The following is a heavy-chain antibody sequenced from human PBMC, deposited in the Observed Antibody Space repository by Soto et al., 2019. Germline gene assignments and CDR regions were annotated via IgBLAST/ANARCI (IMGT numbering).Heavy chain of an antibody. CDR1: GFTFSSYS. V-gene: IGHV3-21*01. CDR2: ISSSSSYI. D-gene: IGHD1-26*01. J-gene: IGHJ3*02. CDR3: ARDRPSRKWEHPWAFDI. Sequence: GGSLRLSCAASGFTFSSYSMNWVRQAPGKGLEWVSSISSSSSYIYYADSVKGRFTISRDNAKNSLYLQMNSLRAEDTAVYYCARDRPSRKWEHPWAFDIWGQGTMVTVSS.